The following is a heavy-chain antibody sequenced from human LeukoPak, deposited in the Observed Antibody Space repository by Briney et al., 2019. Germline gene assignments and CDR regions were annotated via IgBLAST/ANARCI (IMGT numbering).Heavy chain of an antibody. J-gene: IGHJ6*02. D-gene: IGHD2-15*01. V-gene: IGHV3-30-3*01. CDR1: GFTFSSYA. CDR2: ISYDGSNK. Sequence: GGSLRLSCAASGFTFSSYAMHWVRQAPGKGLEWVAVISYDGSNKYYADSVKGRFTISRDNSKNTLYLQMNSLRAEDTAVYYCARDCSGGSCPRGYYYYYGMDVWGQGTTVTVSS. CDR3: ARDCSGGSCPRGYYYYYGMDV.